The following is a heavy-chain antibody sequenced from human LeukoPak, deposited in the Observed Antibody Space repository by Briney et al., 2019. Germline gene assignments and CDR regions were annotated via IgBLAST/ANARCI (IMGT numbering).Heavy chain of an antibody. J-gene: IGHJ4*02. CDR3: AKGNYYDSSGYYRY. Sequence: PGRSLRLSCAASGFTFSSYGMHWVSQAPGKGLEWVAVISYDGSNKYYADSVKGRFTISRDNSKNTLYLQMNSLRAEDTAVYYCAKGNYYDSSGYYRYWGQGTLVTVSS. CDR1: GFTFSSYG. V-gene: IGHV3-30*18. D-gene: IGHD3-22*01. CDR2: ISYDGSNK.